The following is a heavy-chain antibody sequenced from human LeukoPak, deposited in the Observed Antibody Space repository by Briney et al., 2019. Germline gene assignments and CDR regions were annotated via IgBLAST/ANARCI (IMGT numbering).Heavy chain of an antibody. Sequence: GGSLRLSCAASGFTFSNAWMSWVRQAPGKGLEWVGRIKSKTDGGTTDCAAPVKGRFTISRDDSKNTLYLQMNSLKTEDTAVYYCTTDEGASSGYYYPAAPYYFDYWGQGTLVTVSS. D-gene: IGHD3-22*01. J-gene: IGHJ4*02. CDR3: TTDEGASSGYYYPAAPYYFDY. CDR2: IKSKTDGGTT. V-gene: IGHV3-15*01. CDR1: GFTFSNAW.